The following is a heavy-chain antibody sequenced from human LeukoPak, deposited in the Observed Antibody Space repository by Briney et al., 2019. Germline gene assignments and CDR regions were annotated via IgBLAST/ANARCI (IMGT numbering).Heavy chain of an antibody. Sequence: PGGSLRLSCAASGFTFSGSALHWVRRASGKGLEWVGRIRSTANGYATAYAASVKGRFTISRDNSKNTLYLQMNSLRPEDTAVYYCARDRVDIVATSYYMDVWGKGTTVTVSS. CDR2: IRSTANGYAT. D-gene: IGHD5-12*01. CDR1: GFTFSGSA. J-gene: IGHJ6*03. V-gene: IGHV3-73*01. CDR3: ARDRVDIVATSYYMDV.